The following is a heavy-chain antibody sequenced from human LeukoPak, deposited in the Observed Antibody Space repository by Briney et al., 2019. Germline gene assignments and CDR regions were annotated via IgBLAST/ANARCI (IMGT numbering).Heavy chain of an antibody. J-gene: IGHJ4*02. CDR2: INPNSCGT. CDR1: GYTFTGYY. Sequence: ASVKVSCRASGYTFTGYYMHWVRQAPGQGLEGMGWINPNSCGTNYAQKFQHRVTMTRDSSISTAYMELSRLRSDDTAVYYCARKDSGSYPDYWGQGTLVTVSS. CDR3: ARKDSGSYPDY. D-gene: IGHD1-26*01. V-gene: IGHV1-2*02.